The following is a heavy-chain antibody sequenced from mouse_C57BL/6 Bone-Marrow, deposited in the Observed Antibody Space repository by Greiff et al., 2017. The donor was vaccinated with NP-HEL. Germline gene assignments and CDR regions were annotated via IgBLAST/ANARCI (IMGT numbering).Heavy chain of an antibody. CDR1: GYAFCSSW. Sequence: VQLKESGPELVKPGASVKISCKASGYAFCSSWMNWVTQRPGKGLEWIGRIYPGDGDTNYNGKFKGKATLTADKSSSTAYMQLSSLTSEDSAVYFCARRRGGWFAYWGQGTLVTVSA. CDR3: ARRRGGWFAY. CDR2: IYPGDGDT. V-gene: IGHV1-82*01. J-gene: IGHJ3*01.